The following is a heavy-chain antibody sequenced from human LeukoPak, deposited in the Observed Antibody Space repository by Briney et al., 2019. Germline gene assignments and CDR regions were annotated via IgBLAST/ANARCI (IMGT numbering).Heavy chain of an antibody. CDR1: GSTFDEYG. V-gene: IGHV3-20*01. CDR3: ARAYDSTGYYYEGWFDP. CDR2: INWNGGST. J-gene: IGHJ5*02. Sequence: GGSLRLSCVASGSTFDEYGMNWVRQAPGKGLEWVSGINWNGGSTGYAASVKGRFTISRYNAKNSLYLQMNSLTAEDTALYHCARAYDSTGYYYEGWFDPWGQGTLVTVSS. D-gene: IGHD3-22*01.